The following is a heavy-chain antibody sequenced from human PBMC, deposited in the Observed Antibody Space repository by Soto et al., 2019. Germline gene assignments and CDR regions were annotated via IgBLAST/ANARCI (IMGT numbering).Heavy chain of an antibody. D-gene: IGHD3-3*01. CDR1: GYTFTNYA. V-gene: IGHV1-3*01. CDR3: ARDLHHNRYYDFWSGYYYYYYGMDV. Sequence: VKDSCKASGYTFTNYAMHWVRQAPGQRLEWMGWINAGNGNTKYSQKFQGRVTITRDTSASTAYMELSSLRSEDTAVYYCARDLHHNRYYDFWSGYYYYYYGMDVWGKGTTVTVSP. CDR2: INAGNGNT. J-gene: IGHJ6*04.